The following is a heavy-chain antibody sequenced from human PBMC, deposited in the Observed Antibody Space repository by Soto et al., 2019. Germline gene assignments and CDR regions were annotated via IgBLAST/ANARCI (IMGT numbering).Heavy chain of an antibody. Sequence: SETLSLTCTVAGVSISSSSYYWGWFRQPPGKGLEWIGTIYYGGSSYSNPSLKSRVTISLDTSKNQFSLTLTSVTAADTAVYYCARHGSYWGQGTLVTVSS. CDR3: ARHGSY. V-gene: IGHV4-39*01. CDR1: GVSISSSSYY. CDR2: IYYGGSS. J-gene: IGHJ4*02.